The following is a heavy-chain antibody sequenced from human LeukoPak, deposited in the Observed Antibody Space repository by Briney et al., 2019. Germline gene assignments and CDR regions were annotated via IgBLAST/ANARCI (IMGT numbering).Heavy chain of an antibody. J-gene: IGHJ4*02. CDR3: ARVPIVATITYFDY. D-gene: IGHD5-12*01. CDR1: GGTFSSYA. CDR2: IIPIFGTA. Sequence: SVKVSCKASGGTFSSYAISWVRQAPGQGLEWMGGIIPIFGTANSAQKFQGRVTITADKSTSTAYMKLSSLRSEDTAVYYCARVPIVATITYFDYWGQGTLVTVSS. V-gene: IGHV1-69*06.